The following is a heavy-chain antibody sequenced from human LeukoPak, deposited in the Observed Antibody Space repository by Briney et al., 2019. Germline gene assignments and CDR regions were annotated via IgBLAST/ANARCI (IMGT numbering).Heavy chain of an antibody. Sequence: SETLSLTCSVYGGSFSGYYWSWSRQPPGKGLEWIGEINHSGSTNYNPSLKSRVTISVDTSKNKFSVQLSSVTAADTAVYYCARGGGPPRVVVIIPTVGYFQHWGQGTLVTVSS. V-gene: IGHV4-34*01. CDR3: ARGGGPPRVVVIIPTVGYFQH. CDR1: GGSFSGYY. J-gene: IGHJ1*01. D-gene: IGHD3-22*01. CDR2: INHSGST.